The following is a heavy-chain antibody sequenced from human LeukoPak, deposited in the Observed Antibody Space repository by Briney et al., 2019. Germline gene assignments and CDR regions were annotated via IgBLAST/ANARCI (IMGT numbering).Heavy chain of an antibody. D-gene: IGHD5-12*01. V-gene: IGHV4-59*01. CDR3: ARLSGYDYRYYYYGMDV. CDR2: IYYSGST. Sequence: SQTLSLTCAVSGGSISSYYWSWIRQPPGKGLEWIGYIYYSGSTNYNPSLKSRVTISVDTSKNQFSLKLSSVTAADTAVYYCARLSGYDYRYYYYGMDVWGQGTTVTVSS. J-gene: IGHJ6*02. CDR1: GGSISSYY.